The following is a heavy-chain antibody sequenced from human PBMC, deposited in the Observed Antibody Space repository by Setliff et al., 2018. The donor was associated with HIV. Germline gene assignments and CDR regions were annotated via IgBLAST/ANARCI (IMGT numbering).Heavy chain of an antibody. V-gene: IGHV4-39*07. J-gene: IGHJ4*02. D-gene: IGHD3-10*01. CDR3: ARGAELLWFGELHNIPYFDY. CDR2: INHKKRT. Sequence: SETLSLTCTVSGSSISSGDYYWGWIRQPPGKGLEWIGDINHKKRTNYNPSLKSRVTISVDTSKNQFSLKLRSVTAADTAVYYCARGAELLWFGELHNIPYFDYWGQGTLVTVSS. CDR1: GSSISSGDYY.